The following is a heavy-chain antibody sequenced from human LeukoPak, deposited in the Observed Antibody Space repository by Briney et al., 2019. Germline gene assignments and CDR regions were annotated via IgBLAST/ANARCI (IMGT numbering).Heavy chain of an antibody. CDR3: ASLDY. CDR2: IKQDGSEK. CDR1: GFTFSSSW. V-gene: IGHV3-7*01. Sequence: GGSLRLSCAASGFTFSSSWMNWVRQAPGKGLEWVANIKQDGSEKYYVDSVKGRITISRDNAKNSLYLQMNTLRAEDTAVYYCASLDYWGQGTLVTVSS. J-gene: IGHJ4*02.